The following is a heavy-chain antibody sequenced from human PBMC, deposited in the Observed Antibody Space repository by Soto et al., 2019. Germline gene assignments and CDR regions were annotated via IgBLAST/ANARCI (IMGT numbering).Heavy chain of an antibody. J-gene: IGHJ3*02. V-gene: IGHV3-23*01. CDR2: ISGSGGST. CDR1: GLTFSSYA. D-gene: IGHD5-12*01. Sequence: PRLPCAASGLTFSSYAMSRVRQATGKGLEWVSAISGSGGSTYYADSVKGRFTISRDNSKNTLYLQMNSLRAEDTAVYYCAKGDGYNGGDAAFDIWGQGTMVTVSS. CDR3: AKGDGYNGGDAAFDI.